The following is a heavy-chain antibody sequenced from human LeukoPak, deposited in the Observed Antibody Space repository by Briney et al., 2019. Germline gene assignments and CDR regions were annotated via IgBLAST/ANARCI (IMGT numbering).Heavy chain of an antibody. CDR3: ARDNMRDGGIAAAGTDY. CDR1: GFTFSSYS. D-gene: IGHD6-13*01. Sequence: PGGSLRLSCAASGFTFSSYSMNWVRQAPGKGLEWVSSISSSSSYIYYADSVKGRLTISRDNAKNSLYLQMNSLRAEDTAVYYCARDNMRDGGIAAAGTDYWGQGTLVTVSS. J-gene: IGHJ4*02. CDR2: ISSSSSYI. V-gene: IGHV3-21*01.